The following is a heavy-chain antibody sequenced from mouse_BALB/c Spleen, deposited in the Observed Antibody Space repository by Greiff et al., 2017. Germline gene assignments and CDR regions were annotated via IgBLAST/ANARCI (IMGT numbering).Heavy chain of an antibody. CDR2: IDPYNGGT. Sequence: EVQLQQSGPELVKPGASVKVSCKASGYSFTDYNMYWVKQSPGKSLEWIGYIDPYNGGTSYNQKFKGKATLTVDKSSSTAFMHLNSLTSEDSAVYYCARRDYYGSSYVWYFDVWGAGTTVTVSS. CDR1: GYSFTDYN. CDR3: ARRDYYGSSYVWYFDV. J-gene: IGHJ1*01. V-gene: IGHV1S135*01. D-gene: IGHD1-1*01.